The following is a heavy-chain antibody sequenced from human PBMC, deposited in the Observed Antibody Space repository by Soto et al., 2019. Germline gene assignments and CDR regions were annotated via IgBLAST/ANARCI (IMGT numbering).Heavy chain of an antibody. CDR1: GVTFSSYG. V-gene: IGHV3-30*03. J-gene: IGHJ5*02. D-gene: IGHD6-19*01. CDR3: AEWLVLDA. Sequence: PGGSLRLSCAASGVTFSSYGMHWVRQAPGKGLEWVAVISFDGSNKYYADSVKCRFTISRDSAKNTLYLQMNSLRVEDTAVYYCAEWLVLDAWGQGTLVTVSS. CDR2: ISFDGSNK.